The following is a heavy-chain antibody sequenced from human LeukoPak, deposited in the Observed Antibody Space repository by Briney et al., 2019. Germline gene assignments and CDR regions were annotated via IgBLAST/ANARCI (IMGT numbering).Heavy chain of an antibody. J-gene: IGHJ4*02. Sequence: SETLSLTCAVSGGSISSGGYSWSWIRQPPGKGLEWIGYIYHSGSTYYNPSLKSRVTISVDRSKNQFSLKLSSVTAADTAVYYCARGRGTYSSSWYDYWGQGTLVTVSS. CDR3: ARGRGTYSSSWYDY. CDR1: GGSISSGGYS. V-gene: IGHV4-30-2*01. D-gene: IGHD6-13*01. CDR2: IYHSGST.